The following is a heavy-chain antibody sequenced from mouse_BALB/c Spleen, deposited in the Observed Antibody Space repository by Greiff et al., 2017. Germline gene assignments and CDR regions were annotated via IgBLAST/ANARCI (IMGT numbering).Heavy chain of an antibody. V-gene: IGHV1-9*01. CDR2: ILPGSGST. J-gene: IGHJ4*01. CDR1: GYTFSSYW. CDR3: ARSIYDYDGIYYAMDY. D-gene: IGHD2-4*01. Sequence: QVQLQQSGAELMKPGASVKISCKATGYTFSSYWIEWVKQRPGHGLEWIGEILPGSGSTNYNEKFKGKATFTADTSSNTAYMQLSSLTSEDSAVYYCARSIYDYDGIYYAMDYWGQGTSVTVSS.